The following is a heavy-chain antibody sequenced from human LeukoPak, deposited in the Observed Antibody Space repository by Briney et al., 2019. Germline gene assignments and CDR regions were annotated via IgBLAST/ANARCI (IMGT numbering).Heavy chain of an antibody. V-gene: IGHV4-39*07. Sequence: PSATLSLTCTVSGGSISSSSYYWGWIRPPPGKGLEWIGSIYYSGSTYYNPFLKSRVTISVDTSKNQFSLKLSSVTAADTAVYYCARGDVDSGWFDPWGQGTLVTVSS. D-gene: IGHD5-12*01. CDR1: GGSISSSSYY. CDR3: ARGDVDSGWFDP. CDR2: IYYSGST. J-gene: IGHJ5*02.